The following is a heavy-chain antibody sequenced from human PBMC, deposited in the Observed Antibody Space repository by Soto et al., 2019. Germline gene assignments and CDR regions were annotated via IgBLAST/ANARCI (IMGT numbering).Heavy chain of an antibody. CDR1: GYPVTAYY. J-gene: IGHJ3*02. Sequence: QLHLVQSGAVVKKPGASVTVSCSASGYPVTAYYMHWVRQAPGRGLEWMGGINPATGAAKYTQTFRGRVTMPRDTSTSTVFMELTGPTSEDTAVFYWARGGGVGVAGSAAFDMWGQGTLVTVSS. V-gene: IGHV1-2*02. D-gene: IGHD3-3*01. CDR3: ARGGGVGVAGSAAFDM. CDR2: INPATGAA.